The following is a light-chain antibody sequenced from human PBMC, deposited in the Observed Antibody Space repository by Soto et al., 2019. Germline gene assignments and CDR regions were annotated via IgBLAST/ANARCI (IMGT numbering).Light chain of an antibody. CDR3: HQSHTFPFT. V-gene: IGKV1-39*01. J-gene: IGKJ3*01. CDR1: QNISTY. CDR2: GAS. Sequence: DIQMTQSPSSLSASVGDRVTITCRASQNISTYLIWYQQKPGKALKLLIFGASSLQGRVASRFSGSGSGTDFTLSITNLQPKDFAAYYCHQSHTFPFTFGPGTKVEIK.